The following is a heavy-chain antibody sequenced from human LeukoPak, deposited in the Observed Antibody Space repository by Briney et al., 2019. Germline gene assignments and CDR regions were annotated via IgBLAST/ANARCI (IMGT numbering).Heavy chain of an antibody. CDR3: ARHPSWPDYGGTFDY. CDR1: GDSISGYY. Sequence: SETLSLTCTVSGDSISGYYWSWIRQPPGKGLEWIGSIYYRGSTEYNPSLKSRVTISVDTSNNQFSLKLSSVTATDTAVYYCARHPSWPDYGGTFDYWGQGTLVIVSS. D-gene: IGHD4-17*01. CDR2: IYYRGST. J-gene: IGHJ4*02. V-gene: IGHV4-59*08.